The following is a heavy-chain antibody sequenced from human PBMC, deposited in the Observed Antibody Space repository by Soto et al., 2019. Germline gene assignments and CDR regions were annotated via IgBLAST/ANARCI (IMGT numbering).Heavy chain of an antibody. J-gene: IGHJ4*02. D-gene: IGHD3-3*01. CDR1: GDTFSTYT. CDR3: ARDGPHITIFGYGDY. Sequence: SVKVSCKASGDTFSTYTITWMRQAPGQGLEWMGGIIPRSATSNYAQKFQGRVTITADESTNTAYMELSSLRTDDTAVYYCARDGPHITIFGYGDYWGQGNLVTVSS. CDR2: IIPRSATS. V-gene: IGHV1-69*13.